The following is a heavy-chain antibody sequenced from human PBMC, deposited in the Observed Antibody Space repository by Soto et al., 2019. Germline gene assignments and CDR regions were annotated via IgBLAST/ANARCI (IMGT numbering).Heavy chain of an antibody. CDR1: GFAVSSYS. CDR2: MSFDGNSK. Sequence: SLRLSCAASGFAVSSYSMHWVRQAPGKGLEWVAAMSFDGNSKYFADSVKGRFKISRDTSKNTWSLEMESLGVEDSAVYYCAKEGAGDAFDIWGQGTMVTVSS. V-gene: IGHV3-30-3*01. CDR3: AKEGAGDAFDI. J-gene: IGHJ3*02.